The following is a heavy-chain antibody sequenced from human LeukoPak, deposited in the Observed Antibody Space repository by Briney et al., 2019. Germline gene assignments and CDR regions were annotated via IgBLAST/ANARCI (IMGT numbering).Heavy chain of an antibody. J-gene: IGHJ4*02. V-gene: IGHV4-59*01. CDR1: GGFINSYY. Sequence: SETLSLTCTVSGGFINSYYWSWIRQPPGKGLEWIGYIYYSGSTNYNPSLKSRVTISVDTSKNQFSLKLSSVTAADTAVYYCARGGYDIMSGYYAFDYWGQGTLVTVSS. CDR3: ARGGYDIMSGYYAFDY. D-gene: IGHD3-9*01. CDR2: IYYSGST.